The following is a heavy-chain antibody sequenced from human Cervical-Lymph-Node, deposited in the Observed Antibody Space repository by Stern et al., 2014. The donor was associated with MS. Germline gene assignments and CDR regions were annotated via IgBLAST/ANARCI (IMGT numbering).Heavy chain of an antibody. CDR2: VYPSFGTA. CDR1: GGTFSSYA. V-gene: IGHV1-69*01. Sequence: VHLVESGAGVKKPGSSVKVSCKASGGTFSSYAISWVRQAPGQGLEWVGGVYPSFGTANYAQKFQGIVTITADDSTSSAYMELSSLRAEDTAVYYCARSGTYSSSYDYWGQGTLVTVSS. J-gene: IGHJ4*02. CDR3: ARSGTYSSSYDY. D-gene: IGHD6-13*01.